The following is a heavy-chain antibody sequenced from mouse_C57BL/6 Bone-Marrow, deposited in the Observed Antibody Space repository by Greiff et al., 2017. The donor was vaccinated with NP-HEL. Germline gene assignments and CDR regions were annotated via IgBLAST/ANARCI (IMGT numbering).Heavy chain of an antibody. J-gene: IGHJ2*01. CDR1: GYTFTSYG. Sequence: QVQLQQSGAELARPGASVKLSCKASGYTFTSYGISWVKQRTGQGLEWIGEIYPRSGNTYYNEKFKGKATLTADKSSSTAYMELRSLTSEDSAVYFCAREGVTVVDFDCWGHGPTLTVAS. CDR3: AREGVTVVDFDC. CDR2: IYPRSGNT. V-gene: IGHV1-81*01. D-gene: IGHD1-1*01.